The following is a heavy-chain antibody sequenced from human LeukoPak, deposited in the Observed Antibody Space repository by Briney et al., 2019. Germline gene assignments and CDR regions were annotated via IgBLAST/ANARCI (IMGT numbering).Heavy chain of an antibody. D-gene: IGHD3-16*02. V-gene: IGHV1-8*03. CDR3: ARSSRATLYDYVWGSYRRVFDY. CDR1: GYTFTSYD. CDR2: MNPNSGNT. Sequence: ASVKVSCKASGYTFTSYDINWVRQATGQGLEWMGWMNPNSGNTGYAQKFQGRVTITRNTSISTAYMELSGLRSEDTAVYYCARSSRATLYDYVWGSYRRVFDYWGQGTLVTVSS. J-gene: IGHJ4*02.